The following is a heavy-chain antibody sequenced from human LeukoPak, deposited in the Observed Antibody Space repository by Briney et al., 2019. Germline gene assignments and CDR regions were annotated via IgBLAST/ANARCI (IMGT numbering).Heavy chain of an antibody. CDR1: GFTFSSYS. Sequence: GGSLRLSCAASGFTFSSYSMNWVRQAPGKGLEWVSSISSSSSYIYYADSVKGRFTISRDNAKNSLYLQMNSLRAEDTAVYYCARDGENDFWSGYHTFYYYMDVWGKGTTVTVSS. D-gene: IGHD3-3*01. V-gene: IGHV3-21*01. CDR2: ISSSSSYI. J-gene: IGHJ6*03. CDR3: ARDGENDFWSGYHTFYYYMDV.